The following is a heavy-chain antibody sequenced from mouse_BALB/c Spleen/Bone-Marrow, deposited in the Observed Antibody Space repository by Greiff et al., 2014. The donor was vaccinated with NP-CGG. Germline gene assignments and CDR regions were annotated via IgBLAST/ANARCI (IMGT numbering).Heavy chain of an antibody. Sequence: EVKLMESGAELVKPGASVKLSCTASGFNIKDTYLHWVKQRPEQGLDWIGRIDPASGNTKYDPKFQGKATITADTSSNTAYLQFSSLTSEDTAVYYCASYRYGWYFDVWGAGTTVTVSS. D-gene: IGHD2-14*01. CDR3: ASYRYGWYFDV. J-gene: IGHJ1*01. CDR1: GFNIKDTY. CDR2: IDPASGNT. V-gene: IGHV14-3*02.